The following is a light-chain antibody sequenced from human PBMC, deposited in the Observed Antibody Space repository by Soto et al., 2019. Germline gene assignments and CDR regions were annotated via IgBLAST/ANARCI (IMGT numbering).Light chain of an antibody. CDR2: AAS. V-gene: IGKV1-39*01. CDR3: QQSYSTPPWT. CDR1: HTISSW. Sequence: DVQMTQSPSTLSASVGDRVTITCRASHTISSWLAWYQQKPGKAPKLLIYAASSLQSGVPSRFSGSGSGTDFTLTISSLQPEDFATYYCQQSYSTPPWTFGQGTKVDIK. J-gene: IGKJ1*01.